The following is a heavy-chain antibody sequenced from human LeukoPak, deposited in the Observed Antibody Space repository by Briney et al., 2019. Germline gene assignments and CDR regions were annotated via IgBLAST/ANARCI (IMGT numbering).Heavy chain of an antibody. CDR1: GFTFSSYD. J-gene: IGHJ4*02. CDR2: IYSGGST. D-gene: IGHD3-16*02. CDR3: ARQYVWGSYRYYFDY. V-gene: IGHV3-66*04. Sequence: GGSLRLSCAVSGFTFSSYDMSWVLQAPGKGLEWVSVIYSGGSTYYADSVKGRFTISRDNSKNTLYLQMNSLRAEDTAVYYCARQYVWGSYRYYFDYWGQGTLVTVSS.